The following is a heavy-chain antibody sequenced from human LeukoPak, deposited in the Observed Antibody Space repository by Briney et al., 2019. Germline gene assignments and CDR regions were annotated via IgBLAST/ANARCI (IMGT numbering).Heavy chain of an antibody. CDR2: MNPNSGNT. CDR1: GYTFTSYD. Sequence: ASVKVSCKASGYTFTSYDIKWVRQATGQGIEWMGWMNPNSGNTGYAQKFQGRVTMTRNTSISTAYMELSSLRSEDTAVYYCARGLSTSGYYYIYWGQGTLVTVSS. CDR3: ARGLSTSGYYYIY. V-gene: IGHV1-8*01. J-gene: IGHJ4*02. D-gene: IGHD3-22*01.